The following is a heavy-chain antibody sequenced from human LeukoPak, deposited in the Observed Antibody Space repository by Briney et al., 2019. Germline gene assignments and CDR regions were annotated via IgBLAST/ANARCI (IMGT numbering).Heavy chain of an antibody. CDR1: GFTFSSYW. V-gene: IGHV3-7*01. CDR2: IKQDGSEK. CDR3: ARERFGDMADYGMDV. Sequence: GGSLRLSCAASGFTFSSYWMSWVRQAPGKGLEWVANIKQDGSEKYYVDSVKGRFTISRDNAKNSLYLQMNSLRAEDTAVYYCARERFGDMADYGMDVWGQGTTVTVSS. D-gene: IGHD3-10*01. J-gene: IGHJ6*02.